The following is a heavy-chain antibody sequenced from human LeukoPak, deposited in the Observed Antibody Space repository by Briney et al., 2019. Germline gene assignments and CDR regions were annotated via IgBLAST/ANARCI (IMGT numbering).Heavy chain of an antibody. V-gene: IGHV4-38-2*02. CDR3: ARMTTGHDF. J-gene: IGHJ4*02. D-gene: IGHD4-17*01. Sequence: PSEPLSLTCSGSNYSISNSLYWGWLRQPPGKGLEWIGEVNHSGYTNDNPSLKSRVTISVDTSKNQFSLRLRSVTAADTAVYFCARMTTGHDFWGQGTLVTVSS. CDR1: NYSISNSLY. CDR2: VNHSGYT.